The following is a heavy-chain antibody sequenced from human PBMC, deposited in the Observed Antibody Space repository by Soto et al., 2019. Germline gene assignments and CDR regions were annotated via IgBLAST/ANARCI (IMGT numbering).Heavy chain of an antibody. D-gene: IGHD3-22*01. CDR3: ARGWDSSGYYYFDY. Sequence: QVQLQESVPGLVKPSQTLSLTCTVSGGSISSGGYYWSWIRQHPGKGLEWIGYIYYSGSTYYNPSLKSRVTISVDTSKNQFSLKLSSVTAADTAVYYCARGWDSSGYYYFDYWGQGTLVTVSS. J-gene: IGHJ4*02. CDR1: GGSISSGGYY. CDR2: IYYSGST. V-gene: IGHV4-31*03.